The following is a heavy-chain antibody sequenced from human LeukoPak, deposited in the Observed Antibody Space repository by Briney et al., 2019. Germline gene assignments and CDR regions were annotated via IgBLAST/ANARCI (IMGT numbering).Heavy chain of an antibody. CDR3: ARRSITMVRGAFDI. V-gene: IGHV4-39*07. J-gene: IGHJ3*02. Sequence: SETLSLTCTVSGALISSGSYYWSWIRQPPGKGLEWIGEINHSGSTNYNPSLKSRVTISVDTSKNQFSLKLSSVTAADTAVYYCARRSITMVRGAFDIWGQGTMVTVSS. D-gene: IGHD3-10*01. CDR2: INHSGST. CDR1: GALISSGSYY.